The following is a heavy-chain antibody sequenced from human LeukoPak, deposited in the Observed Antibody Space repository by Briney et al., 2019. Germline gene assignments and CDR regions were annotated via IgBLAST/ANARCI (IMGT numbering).Heavy chain of an antibody. CDR3: ARDRGAFDI. CDR1: GFTFSSYG. V-gene: IGHV3-33*01. Sequence: HPGGSLRLSCAASGFTFSSYGMHWVRQAPGKGLEWVAVIWYDGSNKYYADSVRGRFTISRDNSKNTLYLQMNSLRAEDTAVYYCARDRGAFDIWGQGTMVTVSS. CDR2: IWYDGSNK. J-gene: IGHJ3*02. D-gene: IGHD5-12*01.